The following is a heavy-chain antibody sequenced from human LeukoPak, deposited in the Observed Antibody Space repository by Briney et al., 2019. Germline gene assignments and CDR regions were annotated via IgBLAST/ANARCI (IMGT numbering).Heavy chain of an antibody. D-gene: IGHD2-2*01. CDR3: ARGISTSRYYFAY. J-gene: IGHJ4*02. V-gene: IGHV4-34*01. Sequence: SETLSLTCAVYGGSFSGYYWSWIRQPPGKGLEWIGEINHSGSTNYNPSDTSKNQFSLKLSSVTAADTAVYYCARGISTSRYYFAYWGQGTLVTVSS. CDR1: GGSFSGYY. CDR2: INHSGST.